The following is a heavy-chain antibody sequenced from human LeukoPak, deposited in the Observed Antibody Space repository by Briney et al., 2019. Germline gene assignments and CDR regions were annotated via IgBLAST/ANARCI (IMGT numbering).Heavy chain of an antibody. Sequence: SETLSLTCTVSGGPISSYYWSWIRQHPGKGLEWIGYIYYSGSTYYNPSLKSRVTISVDTSKNQFSLKLSSVTAADTAVYYCARGATDSDDAFDIWGQGTMVTVSS. J-gene: IGHJ3*02. V-gene: IGHV4-59*06. D-gene: IGHD1-26*01. CDR2: IYYSGST. CDR1: GGPISSYY. CDR3: ARGATDSDDAFDI.